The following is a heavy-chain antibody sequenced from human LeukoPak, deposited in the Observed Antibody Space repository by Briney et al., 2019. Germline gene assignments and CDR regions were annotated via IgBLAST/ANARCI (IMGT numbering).Heavy chain of an antibody. CDR1: GGSFSGYY. CDR2: INHSGST. J-gene: IGHJ4*02. D-gene: IGHD5-18*01. Sequence: PSETLSLTCAVYGGSFSGYYWSWIRQPPGKGLEWIGEINHSGSTNYNPSLKSRVTISVDTSKNQSSLKLSSVTAADTAVYYCARSSGYLFFHYFDYWGQGTLVTVSS. CDR3: ARSSGYLFFHYFDY. V-gene: IGHV4-34*01.